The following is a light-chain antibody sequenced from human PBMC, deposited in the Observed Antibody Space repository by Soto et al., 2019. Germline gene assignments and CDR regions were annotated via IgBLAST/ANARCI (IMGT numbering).Light chain of an antibody. J-gene: IGKJ2*01. CDR3: QQYGGSPPKYT. V-gene: IGKV3-20*01. CDR1: QSVSSTS. Sequence: EIVLTQSRGTLSLSPGERVALSCRASQSVSSTSIAWYQQKPGQAPRLLIYDSSSRATDIPDSFSGSGSGTDFTLTNRTLEPEDFAVYYCQQYGGSPPKYTFGQGTKLEIK. CDR2: DSS.